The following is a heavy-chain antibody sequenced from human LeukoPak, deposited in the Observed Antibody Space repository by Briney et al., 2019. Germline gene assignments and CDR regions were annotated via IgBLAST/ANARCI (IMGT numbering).Heavy chain of an antibody. CDR3: AKDAYYYDSSGYYDGGSFDY. Sequence: GGSLRLSCAASGFTFGNYNMNWVRQAPGKGLEWVSSISSSSNYIYYADSVKGRFTISRDNSKNTLYLQMNSLRAEDTAVYYCAKDAYYYDSSGYYDGGSFDYWGQGTLVIVSS. D-gene: IGHD3-22*01. CDR1: GFTFGNYN. V-gene: IGHV3-21*04. J-gene: IGHJ4*02. CDR2: ISSSSNYI.